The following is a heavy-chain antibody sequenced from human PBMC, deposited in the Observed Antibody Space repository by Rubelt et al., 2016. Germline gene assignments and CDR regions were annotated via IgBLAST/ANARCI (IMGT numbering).Heavy chain of an antibody. D-gene: IGHD4-11*01. V-gene: IGHV4-31*03. CDR1: GGSISSGSFY. CDR3: ARDGYSNRPHYYGMDV. CDR2: ISYSGST. Sequence: QVQLQESGPGLVKPSQTLSLTCTVSGGSISSGSFYWSWLRRHPGKGLEWIGYISYSGSTDYNPSLKSRVTISVDTSKNQLSRKVSSVNAPETAGYYWARDGYSNRPHYYGMDVWGQGTTVTVSS. J-gene: IGHJ6*02.